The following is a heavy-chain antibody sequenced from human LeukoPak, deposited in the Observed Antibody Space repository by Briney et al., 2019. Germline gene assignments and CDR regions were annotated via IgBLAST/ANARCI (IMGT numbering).Heavy chain of an antibody. CDR2: ISSNGGST. CDR3: ARGRTGTAKPSFDH. V-gene: IGHV3-64*01. J-gene: IGHJ4*02. CDR1: GFTFSSYA. D-gene: IGHD1-7*01. Sequence: GGSLRLSCAASGFTFSSYAMHWVRQAPGKGLEYVSAISSNGGSTYYANSVKGRFTISRDNSKNTLYLQMGSLRAKDMAVYYCARGRTGTAKPSFDHWGQGTLVTVSS.